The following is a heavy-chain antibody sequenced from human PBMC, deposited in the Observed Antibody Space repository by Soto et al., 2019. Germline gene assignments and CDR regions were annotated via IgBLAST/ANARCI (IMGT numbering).Heavy chain of an antibody. J-gene: IGHJ4*02. D-gene: IGHD5-18*01. CDR1: GGSFSGYY. V-gene: IGHV4-34*01. Sequence: LSLTCAVYGGSFSGYYWSWIRQPPGKGLEWIGEINHSGSTNYNPSLKSRVTISVDTSKNQFSLKLSSVTAADTAVYYCARAGLSGGYSYGYSHYFDIWGQGALVTVSS. CDR2: INHSGST. CDR3: ARAGLSGGYSYGYSHYFDI.